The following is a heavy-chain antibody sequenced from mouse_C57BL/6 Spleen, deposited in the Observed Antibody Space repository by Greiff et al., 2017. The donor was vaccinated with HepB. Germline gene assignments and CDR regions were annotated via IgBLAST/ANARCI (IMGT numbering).Heavy chain of an antibody. D-gene: IGHD1-1*01. V-gene: IGHV5-6*02. CDR2: ISSGGSYT. CDR3: ARRSRYAMDY. CDR1: GFTFSSYG. J-gene: IGHJ4*01. Sequence: DVMLVESGGDLVKPGGSLKLSCAASGFTFSSYGMSWVRQTPDKRLEWVATISSGGSYTYYPGSVKGRFTISRDNAKNTLYLQMSSLKSEDTAMYYCARRSRYAMDYWGQGTSVTVSS.